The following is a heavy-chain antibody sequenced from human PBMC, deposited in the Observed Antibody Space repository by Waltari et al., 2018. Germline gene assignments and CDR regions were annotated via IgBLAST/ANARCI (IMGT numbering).Heavy chain of an antibody. D-gene: IGHD6-13*01. Sequence: QLQLQESGPGLVKPSETLSLTCTVSGGSIRSSSYYWGWIRQPPGKGLEWIGSIYYSGSTYYNPSLKSRVTISVDTSKNQFSLKLSSVTAADTAVYYCARHSIAAAGTYNWFDPWGQGTLVTVSS. CDR2: IYYSGST. V-gene: IGHV4-39*01. J-gene: IGHJ5*02. CDR1: GGSIRSSSYY. CDR3: ARHSIAAAGTYNWFDP.